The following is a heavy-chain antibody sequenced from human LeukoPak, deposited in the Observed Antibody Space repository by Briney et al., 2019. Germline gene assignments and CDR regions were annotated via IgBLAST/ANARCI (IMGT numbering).Heavy chain of an antibody. D-gene: IGHD3-22*01. CDR3: ARDYDSSGYNWFDP. V-gene: IGHV1-69*04. CDR1: GGTFSSYA. CDR2: IIPILGIA. Sequence: ASVKVSCKASGGTFSSYAISWVQQAPGQGLEWMGRIIPILGIANYAQKFQGRVTITADKSTSTAYMELSSLRSEDTAVYYCARDYDSSGYNWFDPWGQGTLVTVSS. J-gene: IGHJ5*02.